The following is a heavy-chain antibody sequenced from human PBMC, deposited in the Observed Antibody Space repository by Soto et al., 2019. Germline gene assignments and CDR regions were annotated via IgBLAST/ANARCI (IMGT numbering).Heavy chain of an antibody. Sequence: GGSLRLSCAASGFPFSSYSMNWVRQAPGKGLEWVSYISSSSSSTIYYADSVKGRFTISRDNAKNSLYLQMNSLRAEDTAVYYCARDTLVRFGELLGPSQPFDYWGQGTLVTVSS. CDR3: ARDTLVRFGELLGPSQPFDY. CDR2: ISSSSSSTI. D-gene: IGHD3-10*01. V-gene: IGHV3-48*01. J-gene: IGHJ4*02. CDR1: GFPFSSYS.